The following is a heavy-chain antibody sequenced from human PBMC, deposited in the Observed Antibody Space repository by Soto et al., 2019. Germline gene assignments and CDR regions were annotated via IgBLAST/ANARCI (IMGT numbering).Heavy chain of an antibody. V-gene: IGHV3-23*01. J-gene: IGHJ4*02. Sequence: GGSLRLSCAASGFTFSSYAMSWVRQAPGKGLEWVSAISGSGGSTYYADSVKGRFTISRDNSKNTLYLQMNSLRAEDTAVYYCAKKGLERTPHRDYFDYWGQGTLVTVSS. CDR2: ISGSGGST. CDR1: GFTFSSYA. CDR3: AKKGLERTPHRDYFDY. D-gene: IGHD1-1*01.